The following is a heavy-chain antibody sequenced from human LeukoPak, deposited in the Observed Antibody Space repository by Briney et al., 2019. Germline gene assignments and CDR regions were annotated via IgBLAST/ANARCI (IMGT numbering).Heavy chain of an antibody. CDR3: ARNILFAFDI. V-gene: IGHV3-53*01. CDR2: IYSGGST. J-gene: IGHJ3*02. Sequence: GGSLRLSCAGSGFTVSTNFMRWVRQAPGKGLEWVSVIYSGGSTYYADSMKGRFTISRDNSKNTLYLQVNSLRAEDTAMYYCARNILFAFDIWGQGTMVTVSS. CDR1: GFTVSTNF.